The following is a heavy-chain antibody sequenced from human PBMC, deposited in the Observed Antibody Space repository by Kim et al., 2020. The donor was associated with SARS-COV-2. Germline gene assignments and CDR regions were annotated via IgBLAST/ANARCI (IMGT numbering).Heavy chain of an antibody. J-gene: IGHJ4*02. CDR2: K. V-gene: IGHV3-7*01. Sequence: KYYVDSVKGRFTIPRDNAKNSLYLQMNSLRAEDTAVYYCARLGSSSWYFDYWGQGTLVTVSS. CDR3: ARLGSSSWYFDY. D-gene: IGHD6-13*01.